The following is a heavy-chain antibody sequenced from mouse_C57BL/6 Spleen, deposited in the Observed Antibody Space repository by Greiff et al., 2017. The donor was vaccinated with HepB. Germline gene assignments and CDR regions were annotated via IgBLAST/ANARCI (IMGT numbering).Heavy chain of an antibody. Sequence: EVKLVESGGGLVQPGGSLSLSCAASGFTFTDYYMSWVRQPPGKALEWLGFIRNKANGYTTEYSASVKGRFTISRAKSQSILYLQMNALRAEDSATYYCARSHYYGSSYGYFDVWGTGTTVTVSS. J-gene: IGHJ1*03. CDR2: IRNKANGYTT. CDR1: GFTFTDYY. CDR3: ARSHYYGSSYGYFDV. D-gene: IGHD1-1*01. V-gene: IGHV7-3*01.